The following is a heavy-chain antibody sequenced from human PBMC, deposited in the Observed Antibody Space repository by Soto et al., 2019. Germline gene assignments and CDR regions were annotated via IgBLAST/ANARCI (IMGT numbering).Heavy chain of an antibody. CDR1: GASMSSYY. CDR3: ARDIAAAGGYNWFDP. CDR2: IYYSGSA. V-gene: IGHV4-59*01. Sequence: TLSRPYTVSGASMSSYYCSWIRQPPGKGLEWIGYIYYSGSANYNPSRKSRVTISVDTSRNQFSLKLSSVTAADTAVYYCARDIAAAGGYNWFDPWGEVTLVTVS. J-gene: IGHJ5*02. D-gene: IGHD6-13*01.